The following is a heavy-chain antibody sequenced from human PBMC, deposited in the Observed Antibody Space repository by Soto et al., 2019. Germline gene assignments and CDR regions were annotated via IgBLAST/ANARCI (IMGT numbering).Heavy chain of an antibody. CDR3: VPLTLGATYYFDY. D-gene: IGHD2-21*02. Sequence: PRLSCAASGFTFSSYAMSWVRQAPGKGLEWVSAISGSGGSTYYADSVKGRFTISRDNSKNTLYLQMNSLRAEDTAVYYCVPLTLGATYYFDYWGQGTLVTVSS. CDR2: ISGSGGST. V-gene: IGHV3-23*01. J-gene: IGHJ4*02. CDR1: GFTFSSYA.